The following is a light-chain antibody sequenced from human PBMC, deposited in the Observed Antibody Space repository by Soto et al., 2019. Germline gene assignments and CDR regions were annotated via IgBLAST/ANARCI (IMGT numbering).Light chain of an antibody. CDR1: SSDVGSYNL. J-gene: IGLJ1*01. V-gene: IGLV2-23*01. CDR3: CSYADSSTDV. Sequence: QSALTQPASVSGSPGQSITISCTGTSSDVGSYNLVSWYQQHPGKAPKEMIYEDIKRPSGVSNRFPGSKSDNTASLTISGLQAEDEADYYCCSYADSSTDVVGTGTKLTVL. CDR2: EDI.